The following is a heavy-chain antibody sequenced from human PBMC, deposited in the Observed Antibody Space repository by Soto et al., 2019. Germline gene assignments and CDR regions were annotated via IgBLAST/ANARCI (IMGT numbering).Heavy chain of an antibody. J-gene: IGHJ5*02. CDR1: GGSFSGYY. Sequence: SETLSLTCAVYGGSFSGYYWSWIRQPPGKGLEWIGEINHSGSTNYNPSLKSRVTISVDTSKNQFSLKLSSVTAADTAVYYCARGGPARRFDPWGQGTLVTVSS. CDR3: ARGGPARRFDP. D-gene: IGHD6-25*01. CDR2: INHSGST. V-gene: IGHV4-34*01.